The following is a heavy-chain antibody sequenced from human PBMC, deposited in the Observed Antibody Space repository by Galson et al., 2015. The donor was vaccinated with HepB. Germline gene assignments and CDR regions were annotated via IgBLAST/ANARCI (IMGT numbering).Heavy chain of an antibody. J-gene: IGHJ4*02. CDR2: ILPDGSEQ. CDR1: YW. D-gene: IGHD2-8*01. V-gene: IGHV3-7*03. CDR3: ARALNGAYDY. Sequence: YWMTWLRQAPGKGLEWVANILPDGSEQYYADSMKGRFIISRDNAKNSLYLQMNSLRGEDTAVYYCARALNGAYDYWGQGTLVIVSA.